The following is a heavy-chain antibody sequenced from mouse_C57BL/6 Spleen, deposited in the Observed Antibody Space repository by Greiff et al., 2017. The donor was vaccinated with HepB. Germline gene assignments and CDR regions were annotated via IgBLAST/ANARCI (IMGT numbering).Heavy chain of an antibody. V-gene: IGHV1-26*01. Sequence: VQLQQSGPELVKPGASVKISCKASGYTFTDYCMNWVKQSHGKSLEWIGDINPNNGGTSYNQKFKGKATLTVDKSSSTAYMELRSLTSEDSAVYYCARSGDYEVVYWGQGTTLTVSS. CDR1: GYTFTDYC. CDR3: ARSGDYEVVY. CDR2: INPNNGGT. J-gene: IGHJ2*01. D-gene: IGHD2-4*01.